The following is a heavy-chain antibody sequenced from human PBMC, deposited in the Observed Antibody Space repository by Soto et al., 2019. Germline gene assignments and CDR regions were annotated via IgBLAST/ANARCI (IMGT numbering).Heavy chain of an antibody. CDR3: ARGHSSGWDVYFDY. D-gene: IGHD6-19*01. CDR2: IYYSGST. V-gene: IGHV4-59*08. Sequence: QVQLQESGPGLVKPSETLSLTCTVSGGSISSYNWSWIRQPPGKGLEWIGYIYYSGSTNHNPSLKSRVTISVDTSKNQFSLKLSSVTAADTAVYYCARGHSSGWDVYFDYWGQGTLVTVSS. CDR1: GGSISSYN. J-gene: IGHJ4*02.